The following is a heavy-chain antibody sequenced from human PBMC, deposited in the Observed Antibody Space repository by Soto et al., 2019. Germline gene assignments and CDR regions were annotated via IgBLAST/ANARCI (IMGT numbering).Heavy chain of an antibody. Sequence: EVQLVESGGGLVKPGGSLRLSCAASGFSFTDYSMNWVRQAPGKGLEWVSSISGSSSYIYYADSLKGGFTVSRNNAERSLFLQMNSRGAEDTAVYYCARDGAYCSGTGCRDYYHYMDVWGKGTMVTVSS. CDR3: ARDGAYCSGTGCRDYYHYMDV. D-gene: IGHD2-2*01. V-gene: IGHV3-21*01. CDR2: ISGSSSYI. CDR1: GFSFTDYS. J-gene: IGHJ6*03.